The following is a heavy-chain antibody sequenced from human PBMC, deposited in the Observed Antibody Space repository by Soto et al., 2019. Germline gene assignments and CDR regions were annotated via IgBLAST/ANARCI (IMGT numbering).Heavy chain of an antibody. Sequence: SETQCLTCTVSGGSISSYYWIWIRQHPGKGLEWIGYIYYSGSTNYNPSLKSRVTISVDTSKNQFSLKLSSVTAADTAVYYCARLVGAIRTYYYYGMDVWVHGTTVTVSS. CDR1: GGSISSYY. CDR3: ARLVGAIRTYYYYGMDV. V-gene: IGHV4-59*08. CDR2: IYYSGST. D-gene: IGHD1-26*01. J-gene: IGHJ6*02.